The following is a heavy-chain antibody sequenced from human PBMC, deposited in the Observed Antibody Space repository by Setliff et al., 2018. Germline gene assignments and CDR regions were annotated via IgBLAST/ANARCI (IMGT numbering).Heavy chain of an antibody. J-gene: IGHJ3*01. CDR2: ISVYNGNT. CDR3: VREYSGGGLT. Sequence: ASVKVSCKASGGTFTSYGFSWVRQAPGQGLGWMGRISVYNGNTNYGQKYQGRVAMTTDTSTNTVYMELRSLRSDDTAVYFCVREYSGGGLTWGQGTMVTV. V-gene: IGHV1-18*01. CDR1: GGTFTSYG. D-gene: IGHD1-26*01.